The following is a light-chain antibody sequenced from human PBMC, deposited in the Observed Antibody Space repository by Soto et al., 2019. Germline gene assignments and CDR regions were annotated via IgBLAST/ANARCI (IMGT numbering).Light chain of an antibody. CDR3: TQYHIYSGT. CDR1: QGISSY. J-gene: IGKJ1*01. CDR2: AAS. Sequence: AIRMIQSPSSLSASTGDRVTITCRASQGISSYLAWYQQKPGKAPKLLIYAASTLQSGVPSRFSGSGSGTEFTLTINSLQADDFATYYSTQYHIYSGTFGQGTKVDNK. V-gene: IGKV1-8*01.